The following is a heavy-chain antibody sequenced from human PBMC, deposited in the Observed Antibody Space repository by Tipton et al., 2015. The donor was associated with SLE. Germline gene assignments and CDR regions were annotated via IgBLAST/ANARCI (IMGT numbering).Heavy chain of an antibody. CDR2: TYYGDTA. J-gene: IGHJ6*02. CDR3: ARVVAVGATHYYDMDV. Sequence: TLSLTCSVSGGSINSDTYYWGWIRQPPGKGLEWIGNTYYGDTAYYNPSLKSRVTISVDTSKNQFSLKLSSVTAADTAVYFCARVVAVGATHYYDMDVWGQGTTVTVSS. CDR1: GGSINSDTYY. V-gene: IGHV4-39*07. D-gene: IGHD2-15*01.